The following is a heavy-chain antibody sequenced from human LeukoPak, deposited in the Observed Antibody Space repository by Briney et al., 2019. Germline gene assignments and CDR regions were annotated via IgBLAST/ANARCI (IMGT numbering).Heavy chain of an antibody. CDR2: FDPEDDET. V-gene: IGHV1-24*01. D-gene: IGHD2-15*01. CDR3: ARGSALLALSFDY. J-gene: IGHJ4*02. CDR1: GYTLTELS. Sequence: ASVKVSCKVSGYTLTELSMHWVRQAPGKGLEWTGGFDPEDDETIYAQKFQGRVTMTEDTSTDTAYMELSSLRSEDTAVYYCARGSALLALSFDYWGQGTLVTVSS.